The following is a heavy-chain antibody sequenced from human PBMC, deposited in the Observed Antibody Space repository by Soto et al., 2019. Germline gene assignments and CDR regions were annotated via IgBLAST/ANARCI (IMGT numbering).Heavy chain of an antibody. CDR1: GYPVTAYY. D-gene: IGHD3-3*01. CDR3: ARGGGVGVAGSAAFDM. Sequence: QLHLVQSGAVVKKPGASVTVSCSASGYPVTAYYMHWVRQAPGRGLEWMGGINPATGAAKYTQTSRGRVTRTRDTSTGTVFRDLGGLTSEDTAVFYGARGGGVGVAGSAAFDMWGQGTLVTVSS. CDR2: INPATGAA. J-gene: IGHJ3*02. V-gene: IGHV1-2*02.